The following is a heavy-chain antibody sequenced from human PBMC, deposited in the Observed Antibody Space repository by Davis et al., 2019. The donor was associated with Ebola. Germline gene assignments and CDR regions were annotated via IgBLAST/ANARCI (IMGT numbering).Heavy chain of an antibody. Sequence: AASVKVSCKASGGTFSSYTISWVRQAPGQGLEWTGRIIPILGIANYAQKFQGRVTITADKSTSTAYMELSSLRSEDTAVYYCARGLGNFLADDYWGQGTLVTVSS. V-gene: IGHV1-69*02. J-gene: IGHJ4*02. CDR2: IIPILGIA. D-gene: IGHD2/OR15-2a*01. CDR1: GGTFSSYT. CDR3: ARGLGNFLADDY.